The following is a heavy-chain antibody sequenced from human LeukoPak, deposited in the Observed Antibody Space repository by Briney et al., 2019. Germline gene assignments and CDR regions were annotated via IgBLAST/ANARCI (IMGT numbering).Heavy chain of an antibody. J-gene: IGHJ4*02. CDR3: AKDGVVLRYFDWFPPDY. Sequence: PGGSLRLSCAASGFTFSSYGMHWVRQAPGKGLEWVAVISYDGSNKYYADSVKGRFTISRDNSKNTLYLQMNSLRAEDTAVYYCAKDGVVLRYFDWFPPDYWGQGTLVTVSS. CDR2: ISYDGSNK. V-gene: IGHV3-30*18. D-gene: IGHD3-9*01. CDR1: GFTFSSYG.